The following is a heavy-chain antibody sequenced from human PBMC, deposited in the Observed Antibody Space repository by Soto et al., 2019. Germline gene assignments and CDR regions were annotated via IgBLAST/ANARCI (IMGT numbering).Heavy chain of an antibody. Sequence: GGSLRLSCAASGFTFGGSVMHWVRQASGKGLEWVGRIRSKANGYATAYAASVKGRFTISRDDSENTASLQMNSLTTADTAVYYCFIVATTPRDDYWGQGALVTVSS. V-gene: IGHV3-73*01. J-gene: IGHJ4*02. CDR1: GFTFGGSV. CDR3: FIVATTPRDDY. D-gene: IGHD5-12*01. CDR2: IRSKANGYAT.